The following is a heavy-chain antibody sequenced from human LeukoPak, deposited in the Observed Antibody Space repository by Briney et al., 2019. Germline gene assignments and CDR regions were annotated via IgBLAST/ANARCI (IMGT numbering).Heavy chain of an antibody. CDR3: STSLNLPGY. J-gene: IGHJ4*02. CDR2: IDPDGSDI. D-gene: IGHD4/OR15-4a*01. CDR1: AITLRTYW. V-gene: IGHV3-74*01. Sequence: GGSLRLSCEASAITLRTYWMLWVRQAPGKGLEWVSCIDPDGSDIRYADPVKGRFSISRDNARNMVSLQMNSLTVEDTAMYFCSTSLNLPGYWGQGTLVIVSS.